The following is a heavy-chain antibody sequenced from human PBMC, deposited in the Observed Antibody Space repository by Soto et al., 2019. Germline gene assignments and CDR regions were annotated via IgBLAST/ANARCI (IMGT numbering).Heavy chain of an antibody. V-gene: IGHV1-69*13. CDR3: ARGGPGGGWYFDY. Sequence: SVKVSCKASGGTFSSYAISWVRQAPGQGLEWMGGIIPIFDTADYAQKFQGRVTITADESTNTAYMELSRLRSDDTAVYYCARGGPGGGWYFDYWGKGTLATVSS. CDR2: IIPIFDTA. CDR1: GGTFSSYA. J-gene: IGHJ4*02. D-gene: IGHD2-15*01.